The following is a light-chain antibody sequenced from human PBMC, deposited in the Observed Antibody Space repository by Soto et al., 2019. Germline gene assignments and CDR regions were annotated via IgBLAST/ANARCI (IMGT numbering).Light chain of an antibody. CDR2: EVT. CDR3: SSYTGSNTVT. J-gene: IGLJ2*01. CDR1: SSDVGGYNF. Sequence: QSALTQPASVSGSPGQSITISCTGTSSDVGGYNFVSWYHQHPGKAPKLLIYEVTKRPSGVSSRFSASKSGNTASLTISDLLADDEGDYYRSSYTGSNTVTFGGGTKLTVL. V-gene: IGLV2-14*01.